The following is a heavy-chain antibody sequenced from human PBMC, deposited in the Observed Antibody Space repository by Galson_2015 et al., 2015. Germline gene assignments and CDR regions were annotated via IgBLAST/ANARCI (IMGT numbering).Heavy chain of an antibody. CDR3: ARDPYCSGGSCQSGYYYYMDV. J-gene: IGHJ6*03. D-gene: IGHD2-15*01. Sequence: WSWIRQPPGKGLEWIGYIYYSGSTNYNPSLKSRVTISVDTSKNQFSLKLSSMTAADTAVYYCARDPYCSGGSCQSGYYYYMDVWGKGTTVTVSS. CDR2: IYYSGST. V-gene: IGHV4-59*01.